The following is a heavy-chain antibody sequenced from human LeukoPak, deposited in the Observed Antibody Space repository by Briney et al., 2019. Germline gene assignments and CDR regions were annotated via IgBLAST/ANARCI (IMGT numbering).Heavy chain of an antibody. CDR3: ARGITGTLLYYYYYMDV. D-gene: IGHD1/OR15-1a*01. V-gene: IGHV1-8*03. CDR2: MNPNSGNT. CDR1: GYTFTTYD. Sequence: ASVKVSRKASGYTFTTYDINWVRQATGQGLEWMGWMNPNSGNTGYAPKFQGRVTFTRNTSISTAYMELSSLRSEDTAVYYCARGITGTLLYYYYYMDVWGKGTTVTVSS. J-gene: IGHJ6*03.